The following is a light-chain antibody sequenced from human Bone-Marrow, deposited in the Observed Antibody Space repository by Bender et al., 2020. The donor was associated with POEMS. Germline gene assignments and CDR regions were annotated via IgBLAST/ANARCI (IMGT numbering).Light chain of an antibody. J-gene: IGLJ2*01. Sequence: SYELTQPPSVSVSPGQTASITCSGHKLGNKYTCWYQQRPGQSPVLVIYQDIKRPSGIPERFSGSNSGNTATLTISGTQAMDEADYYCQAWDSNTGEGFGGGTKLTV. V-gene: IGLV3-1*01. CDR3: QAWDSNTGEG. CDR1: KLGNKY. CDR2: QDI.